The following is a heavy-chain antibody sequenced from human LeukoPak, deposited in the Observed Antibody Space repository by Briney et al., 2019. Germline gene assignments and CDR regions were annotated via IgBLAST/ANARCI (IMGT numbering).Heavy chain of an antibody. V-gene: IGHV3-74*01. CDR3: TRGKYGGYFIDY. CDR2: IKPDGSDT. CDR1: GFTFTTHW. D-gene: IGHD5-12*01. Sequence: GGSLRLSCGASGFTFTTHWIHWVRQAPGKGLEWVSRIKPDGSDTNYADSVKGRFTISRDNAKNTVYLQMNSLRAEDTAVYYCTRGKYGGYFIDYWGQGTLVTVSS. J-gene: IGHJ4*02.